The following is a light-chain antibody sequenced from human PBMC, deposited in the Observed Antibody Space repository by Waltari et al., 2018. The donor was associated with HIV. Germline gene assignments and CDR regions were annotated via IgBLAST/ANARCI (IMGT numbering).Light chain of an antibody. CDR2: DHN. Sequence: QSVLTQPPSVSAAPGQKVTIPCPGNRPTIGHNYVSWFQQFPGTAPKLLIHDHNKRRSGIPDRFSGSKSGTSATLGITGLQTGDEADYYCGSWDNTLSAGVFGGGTKLTVL. CDR1: RPTIGHNY. J-gene: IGLJ2*01. V-gene: IGLV1-51*01. CDR3: GSWDNTLSAGV.